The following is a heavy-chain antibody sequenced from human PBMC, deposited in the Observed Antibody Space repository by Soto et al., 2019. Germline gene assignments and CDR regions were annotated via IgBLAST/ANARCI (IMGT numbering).Heavy chain of an antibody. CDR3: ARAFHCSSTSCYTMDWFDP. J-gene: IGHJ5*02. CDR1: GGSISSGGYY. Sequence: SETLSLTCTVSGGSISSGGYYWSWIRQHPGKGLEWIGYIYYSGSTYYNPSLKSRVTISVDTSKNQFSLKLSSVTAADTAVYYCARAFHCSSTSCYTMDWFDPWGQGTLVTVYS. CDR2: IYYSGST. D-gene: IGHD2-2*02. V-gene: IGHV4-31*03.